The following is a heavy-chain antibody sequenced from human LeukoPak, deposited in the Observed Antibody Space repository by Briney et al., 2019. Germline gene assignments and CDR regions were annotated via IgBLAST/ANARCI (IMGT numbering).Heavy chain of an antibody. CDR2: ISSSSSYI. CDR3: AREEEWLRAFDI. J-gene: IGHJ3*02. D-gene: IGHD3-3*01. Sequence: GGSLRLSCAASGFTFSDYYMNWVRQAPGKGLEWVSSISSSSSYIYYADSVKGRFTISRDNAKNSLYLQMNSLRAEDTAVYYCAREEEWLRAFDIWGQGTMVTVSS. CDR1: GFTFSDYY. V-gene: IGHV3-21*01.